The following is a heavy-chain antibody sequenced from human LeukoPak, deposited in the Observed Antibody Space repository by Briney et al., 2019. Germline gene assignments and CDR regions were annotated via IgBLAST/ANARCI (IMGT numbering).Heavy chain of an antibody. D-gene: IGHD3-22*01. CDR2: ISWNSGST. CDR1: GFAFDDYA. CDR3: AKDIVHDSSGFDI. J-gene: IGHJ3*02. Sequence: GGSLRLSCAASGFAFDDYAMHWVRQAPGKGLEWVSGISWNSGSTGYADSVKGRFTISRDNAKNSLYLQMNSLRAEDTALYYCAKDIVHDSSGFDIWGQGTMVTVSS. V-gene: IGHV3-9*01.